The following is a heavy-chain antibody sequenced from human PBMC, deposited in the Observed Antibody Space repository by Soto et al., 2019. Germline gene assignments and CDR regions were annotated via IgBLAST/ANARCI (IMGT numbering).Heavy chain of an antibody. Sequence: SETLSLTCTVSGGSISSSSYYWGWIRQPPGKGLEWIGSIYYSGSTYYNPSLKSRVTISVDTSKNQFSLKLSSVTAADTAVYYCARHFVSLDDYGDYGTVDYYYYYMDVWGKGTTVTVSS. D-gene: IGHD4-17*01. CDR3: ARHFVSLDDYGDYGTVDYYYYYMDV. CDR2: IYYSGST. V-gene: IGHV4-39*01. CDR1: GGSISSSSYY. J-gene: IGHJ6*03.